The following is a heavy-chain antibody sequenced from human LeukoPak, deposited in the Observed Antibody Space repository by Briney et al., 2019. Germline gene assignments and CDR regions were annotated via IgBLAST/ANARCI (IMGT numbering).Heavy chain of an antibody. J-gene: IGHJ3*02. CDR2: IYSGGST. CDR3: ARDISSGYYDAFDI. D-gene: IGHD3-22*01. V-gene: IGHV3-66*01. CDR1: GFTVSSNY. Sequence: GGSLRLSCAASGFTVSSNYMSWVRQAPGKGLEWVSTIYSGGSTYYADSVKGRFTISRDNSKNTLYLQMNSLRAEDTAVYYCARDISSGYYDAFDIWGQGTMVTVSS.